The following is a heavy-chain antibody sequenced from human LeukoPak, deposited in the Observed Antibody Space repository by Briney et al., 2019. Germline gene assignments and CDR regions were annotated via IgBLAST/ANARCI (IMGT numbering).Heavy chain of an antibody. J-gene: IGHJ4*02. CDR3: ARVNYGSATKEDY. CDR2: IYYSGSA. Sequence: QTLSLTCTVSGGSISSGGYYWSWIRQHPGKGLEWIGYIYYSGSAYYNPSLKSRVTISVDTSENQFSLKLSSVTAADTAVYYCARVNYGSATKEDYWGQGTLVTVSS. D-gene: IGHD3-10*01. V-gene: IGHV4-31*03. CDR1: GGSISSGGYY.